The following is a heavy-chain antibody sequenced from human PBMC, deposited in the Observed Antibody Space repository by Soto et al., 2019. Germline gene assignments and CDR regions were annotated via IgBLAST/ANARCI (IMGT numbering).Heavy chain of an antibody. CDR3: APHPGGGGY. V-gene: IGHV3-53*01. CDR1: GFTVSNNY. D-gene: IGHD3-10*01. CDR2: IYSGGYT. J-gene: IGHJ4*02. Sequence: EVQLVESGGGLIQPGGSLRLSCAVSGFTVSNNYMSWVRQAPGKGLEGVSVIYSGGYTAYGDSVKGRFTISRDNSKNTPYPKMNTREAGDPPVYYCAPHPGGGGYWGQGTLVTVSS.